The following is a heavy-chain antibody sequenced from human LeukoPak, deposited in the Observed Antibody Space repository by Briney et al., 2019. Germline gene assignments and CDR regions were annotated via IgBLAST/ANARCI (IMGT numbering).Heavy chain of an antibody. V-gene: IGHV3-30*02. D-gene: IGHD3-22*01. CDR3: AKNRDSSDYPRDFDY. J-gene: IGHJ4*02. Sequence: PGGSLRLSCAAFGFTFSSYGMHWVRQTPGEGLEWVAFIRHDGSYQQYADSVKGRFTVSRDNSEDMVYLQMNSLRTEDTAVYYCAKNRDSSDYPRDFDYWGQGTLVTVSS. CDR2: IRHDGSYQ. CDR1: GFTFSSYG.